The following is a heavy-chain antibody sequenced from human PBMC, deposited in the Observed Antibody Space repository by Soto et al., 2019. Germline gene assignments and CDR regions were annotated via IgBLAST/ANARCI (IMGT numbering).Heavy chain of an antibody. CDR2: IGPDGTDI. CDR3: AKMLGEVDPS. CDR1: GFSVSINY. Sequence: PGGSVRLSCAISGFSVSINYLSLVRQSPGKGLEWVSHIGPDGTDIVYADSVKGRFIISRDNARNTVYLQMNSLEAEDTAVYYCAKMLGEVDPSWGQGNIVTVSS. J-gene: IGHJ5*02. V-gene: IGHV3-74*03. D-gene: IGHD3-16*01.